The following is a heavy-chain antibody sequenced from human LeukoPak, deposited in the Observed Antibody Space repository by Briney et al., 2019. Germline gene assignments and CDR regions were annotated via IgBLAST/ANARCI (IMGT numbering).Heavy chain of an antibody. CDR1: GFTFSSYG. CDR3: ARDFTMAAIRWFDP. D-gene: IGHD5-12*01. J-gene: IGHJ5*02. CDR2: ISSSSSTI. Sequence: GGSLRLSCAASGFTFSSYGLNWVRQAPGKGLEWVSYISSSSSTIYYADSVKGRFTISRDNAKNSLYLQMNSLRAEDTAAYYCARDFTMAAIRWFDPWGQGTLVTVSS. V-gene: IGHV3-48*01.